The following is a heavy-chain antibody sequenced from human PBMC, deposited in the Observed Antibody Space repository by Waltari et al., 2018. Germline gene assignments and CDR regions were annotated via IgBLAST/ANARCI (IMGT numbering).Heavy chain of an antibody. V-gene: IGHV4-34*01. CDR2: INHSGTT. J-gene: IGHJ2*01. Sequence: QVQLVESGGGVVQPGGSLRLSCAASGFTFSSYGMHWIRQPPGKGLEWVGEINHSGTTNYNPSLKSRVTILLDTSKNQFSLKLTSVTAADTAVYYCARSLFDIWGRGTLVTVSS. CDR1: GFTFSSYG. CDR3: ARSLFDI.